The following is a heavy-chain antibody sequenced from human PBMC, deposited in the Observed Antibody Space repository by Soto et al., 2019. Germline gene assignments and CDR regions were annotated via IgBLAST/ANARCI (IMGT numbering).Heavy chain of an antibody. Sequence: SETLSLTCTVSGGAISSCGYYWSWIRQHPGKGLEWIGYIYYSGSTYYNPSLKSRVTISVDTSKNQFSLKLSSVTAADTAVYYCARDFGPYSSSWYAGGPGRWGQGTLVTVFS. CDR3: ARDFGPYSSSWYAGGPGR. CDR2: IYYSGST. CDR1: GGAISSCGYY. J-gene: IGHJ4*02. D-gene: IGHD6-13*01. V-gene: IGHV4-31*03.